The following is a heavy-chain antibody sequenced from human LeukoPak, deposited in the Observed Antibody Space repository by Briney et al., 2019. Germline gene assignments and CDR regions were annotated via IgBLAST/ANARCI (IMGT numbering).Heavy chain of an antibody. D-gene: IGHD4-17*01. CDR2: INPSGGST. J-gene: IGHJ4*02. CDR1: GYTFTSYY. Sequence: ASVKVSCKASGYTFTSYYMHWVRQAPGQGLEWMGVINPSGGSTSYAQKFQGRVTMTRDMSTSTVYMELSSLRSEDTAVYYCAREVDGDYMDYWGQGTLVTVSS. CDR3: AREVDGDYMDY. V-gene: IGHV1-46*01.